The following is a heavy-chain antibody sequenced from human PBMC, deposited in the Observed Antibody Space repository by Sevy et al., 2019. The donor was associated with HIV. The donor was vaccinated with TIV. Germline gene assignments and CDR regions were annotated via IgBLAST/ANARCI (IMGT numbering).Heavy chain of an antibody. J-gene: IGHJ6*02. V-gene: IGHV3-23*01. Sequence: GGSLRLSYAASGFTFSSYAMSWVRQAPGKGLEWVSAISGSGGSTYYADSVKGRFTISRDNSKNTLYLQMNSVRAEDTAVYHCAKDGYCSSTSCYGFVYYYGMDVWGQVTTVTVS. CDR3: AKDGYCSSTSCYGFVYYYGMDV. D-gene: IGHD2-2*01. CDR1: GFTFSSYA. CDR2: ISGSGGST.